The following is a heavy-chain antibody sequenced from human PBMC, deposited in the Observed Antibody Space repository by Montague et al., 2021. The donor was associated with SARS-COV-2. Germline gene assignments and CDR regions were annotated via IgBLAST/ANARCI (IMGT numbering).Heavy chain of an antibody. J-gene: IGHJ4*02. Sequence: SLRLSCAASGFTFSDYYMGWIRQAPGKGLEWVSYISGRGSYTDYADSVKGRFTISRDNARKSLYLEMNSLRAEDTAVYYCARLVGVESNRRDYFNYWGQGTLATVSS. D-gene: IGHD1-14*01. V-gene: IGHV3-11*03. CDR1: GFTFSDYY. CDR2: ISGRGSYT. CDR3: ARLVGVESNRRDYFNY.